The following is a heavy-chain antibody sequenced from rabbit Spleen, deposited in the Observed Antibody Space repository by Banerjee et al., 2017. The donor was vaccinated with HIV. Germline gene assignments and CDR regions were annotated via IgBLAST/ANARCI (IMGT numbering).Heavy chain of an antibody. Sequence: QQLVESGGGLVKPGASLTLTCKASGFSFSSGYDMCWVRQAPGKGLEWIGCIYTGNGHTHYASWAKGRFTISKTSSTTVTLQMTSLTAADTATYFCARDTGSSFSSYGMDLWGPGTLVTVS. CDR3: ARDTGSSFSSYGMDL. CDR2: IYTGNGHT. J-gene: IGHJ6*01. CDR1: GFSFSSGYD. D-gene: IGHD8-1*01. V-gene: IGHV1S40*01.